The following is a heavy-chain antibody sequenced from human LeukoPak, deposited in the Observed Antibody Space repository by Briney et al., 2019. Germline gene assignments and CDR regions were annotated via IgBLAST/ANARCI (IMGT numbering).Heavy chain of an antibody. CDR1: GFTFSSYW. J-gene: IGHJ6*03. D-gene: IGHD6-19*01. Sequence: GGSLRLSCAASGFTFSSYWMHWVRQAPGKGLVWVSRINSDGSSTSYADSVKGRLTISRDNAKNTLYLQMNSLRAEDTAVYYCARVDSSGWFRRYYYYMDVWGKGTTVTVSS. V-gene: IGHV3-74*01. CDR3: ARVDSSGWFRRYYYYMDV. CDR2: INSDGSST.